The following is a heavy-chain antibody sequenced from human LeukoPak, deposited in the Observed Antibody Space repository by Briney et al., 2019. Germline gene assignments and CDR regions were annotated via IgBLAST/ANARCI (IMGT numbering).Heavy chain of an antibody. CDR1: GFTFSSYC. J-gene: IGHJ5*02. V-gene: IGHV3-21*01. CDR3: ARDQFGKGNWFAP. Sequence: GGSLRLSCAASGFTFSSYCMTWVRQAPGKGLEWVSSINSGSDYILYADSVKGRFIISRDNAKNSLYLQMSSLRAEDTAVYYCARDQFGKGNWFAPWGQGTLVTVSS. CDR2: INSGSDYI. D-gene: IGHD3-10*01.